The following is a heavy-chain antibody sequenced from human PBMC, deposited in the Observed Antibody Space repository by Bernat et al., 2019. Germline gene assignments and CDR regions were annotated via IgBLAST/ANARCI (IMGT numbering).Heavy chain of an antibody. CDR1: GFTFSNYP. D-gene: IGHD1-1*01. CDR3: ARDYNWNFDY. CDR2: INHDISYI. Sequence: EVQLVESGGGLVKPGGSLRLSCEASGFTFSNYPMNWVRQAPGKGLEWVAYINHDISYIHYPDSLKGRFTISRDSAKNSLYLQMSSLRAEDTAVYYCARDYNWNFDYWGQGALVTVSS. V-gene: IGHV3-21*05. J-gene: IGHJ4*02.